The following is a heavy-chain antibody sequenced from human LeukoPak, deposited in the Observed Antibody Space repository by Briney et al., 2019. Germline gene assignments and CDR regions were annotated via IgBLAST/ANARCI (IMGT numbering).Heavy chain of an antibody. CDR2: IYNSGST. J-gene: IGHJ4*02. Sequence: SETLSLTCTVSGGSISSYYWSWIRQSPGKGLEWIGYIYNSGSTNYNPSLKSRVTISVDTSKNQFSLKLSSVTAADTAVYYCARDRAGGYTAMDWGQGTLVTVSS. CDR1: GGSISSYY. CDR3: ARDRAGGYTAMD. D-gene: IGHD5-18*01. V-gene: IGHV4-59*12.